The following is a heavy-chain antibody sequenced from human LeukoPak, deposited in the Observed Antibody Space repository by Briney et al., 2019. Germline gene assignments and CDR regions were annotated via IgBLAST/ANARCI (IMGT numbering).Heavy chain of an antibody. Sequence: GGSLRLSCAASGVTFSEDYMNWIRQAPGKGLEWIAYISRSTRILYYADSVRGRFTISRDNAKKSLYLQMNSLTVEDTAMYYCAREGYSSGWYRLWGQGTLVTVSS. V-gene: IGHV3-11*01. J-gene: IGHJ4*02. CDR1: GVTFSEDY. CDR2: ISRSTRIL. D-gene: IGHD6-19*01. CDR3: AREGYSSGWYRL.